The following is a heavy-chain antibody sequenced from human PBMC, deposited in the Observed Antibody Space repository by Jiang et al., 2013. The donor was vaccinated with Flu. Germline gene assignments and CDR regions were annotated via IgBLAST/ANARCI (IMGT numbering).Heavy chain of an antibody. D-gene: IGHD3/OR15-3a*01. CDR3: GAGLYYFDY. CDR2: IYWNDDK. CDR1: GFSLSTSGVG. J-gene: IGHJ4*02. V-gene: IGHV2-5*01. Sequence: KPTQTLTLTCTFSGFSLSTSGVGVGWIRQPPGKALEWLALIYWNDDKRYSPSLKSRLTITKDTSKNQVVLTMTNMDPVDTATYYCGAGLYYFDYWGQGTLVTVSS.